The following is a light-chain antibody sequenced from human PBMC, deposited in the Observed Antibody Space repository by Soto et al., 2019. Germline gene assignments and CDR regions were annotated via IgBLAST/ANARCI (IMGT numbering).Light chain of an antibody. V-gene: IGKV2-30*01. CDR1: QSLVYSDGNTY. Sequence: DVVVTQSPLSLPVTLGQAASISCRSSQSLVYSDGNTYLSWFQQRTGQSPRRLIYKVSNRDSGVPDRFSGSGSGTDFTLKISRVEAEDVGVYYCMQGTHWPPITFGQGTRLEIK. CDR2: KVS. J-gene: IGKJ5*01. CDR3: MQGTHWPPIT.